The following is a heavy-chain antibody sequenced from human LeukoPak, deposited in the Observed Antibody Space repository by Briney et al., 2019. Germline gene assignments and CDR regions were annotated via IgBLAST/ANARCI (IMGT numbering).Heavy chain of an antibody. CDR3: AKDGGYSYGFNWFDP. CDR1: GFTFDDCA. V-gene: IGHV3-9*03. D-gene: IGHD5-18*01. Sequence: GGSLRLSCAASGFTFDDCAMHWVRQAPGKGLEWVSGISWNSGSIGYADSVKGRFTISRDNAKNSLYLQMNSLRAEDMALYYCAKDGGYSYGFNWFDPWGQGTLVTVSS. CDR2: ISWNSGSI. J-gene: IGHJ5*02.